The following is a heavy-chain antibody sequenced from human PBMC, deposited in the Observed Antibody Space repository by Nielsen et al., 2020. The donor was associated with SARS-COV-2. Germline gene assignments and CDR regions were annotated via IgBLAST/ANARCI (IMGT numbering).Heavy chain of an antibody. V-gene: IGHV3-7*03. CDR2: IKQDGREK. CDR3: ARGSGMGV. CDR1: GFTFANHW. D-gene: IGHD3-10*01. Sequence: GESLKISCAASGFTFANHWMTWVRQAPGKGLEWVANIKQDGREKYFVDSVQGRFTISRDNAKSSLFLQMNSLRADDTARYYCARGSGMGVWGQGTAVIVSS. J-gene: IGHJ6*02.